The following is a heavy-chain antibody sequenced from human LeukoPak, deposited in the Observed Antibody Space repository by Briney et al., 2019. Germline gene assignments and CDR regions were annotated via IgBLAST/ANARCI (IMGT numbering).Heavy chain of an antibody. V-gene: IGHV3-74*01. Sequence: GGSLRLSCAASGFTFSKYCMLWVRQAPGKGLECVSRINTDGTVTTYADSVKDRFTVSRDNDDNTMLLQMNSVRDEDTAVYYCATKQWLAPPPDSWGQGTPVTVSS. D-gene: IGHD6-19*01. J-gene: IGHJ4*02. CDR3: ATKQWLAPPPDS. CDR1: GFTFSKYC. CDR2: INTDGTVT.